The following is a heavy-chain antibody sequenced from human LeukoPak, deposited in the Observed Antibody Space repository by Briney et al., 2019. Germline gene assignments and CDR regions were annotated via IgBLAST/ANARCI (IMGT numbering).Heavy chain of an antibody. Sequence: SVKVSCKASGFTFRTSAVQWVRQARRQRLEWTGSVSVGSGVTNYAHSLQERLSITRDMSTGTAYMELGSLTSDDTAVYYCAAELNGVNSDCCNFEIWGQGTMVTVSS. V-gene: IGHV1-58*01. CDR2: VSVGSGVT. CDR1: GFTFRTSA. J-gene: IGHJ3*02. CDR3: AAELNGVNSDCCNFEI. D-gene: IGHD4-23*01.